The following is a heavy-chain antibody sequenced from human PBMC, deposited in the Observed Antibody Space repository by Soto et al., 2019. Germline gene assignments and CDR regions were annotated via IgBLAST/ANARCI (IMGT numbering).Heavy chain of an antibody. Sequence: QVQLVEAGGGVGQPGRSLRLSCAVSGCICKNYALNWVRQAPGKGLEWVASITRDGYNKYYADSVKGRFTISRDNSKNTLSLPMTALRVEDSSVYYCTKSSGGSSSVGMDYWGPGTLVTVSS. V-gene: IGHV3-30*04. J-gene: IGHJ4*02. D-gene: IGHD6-6*01. CDR1: GCICKNYA. CDR3: TKSSGGSSSVGMDY. CDR2: ITRDGYNK.